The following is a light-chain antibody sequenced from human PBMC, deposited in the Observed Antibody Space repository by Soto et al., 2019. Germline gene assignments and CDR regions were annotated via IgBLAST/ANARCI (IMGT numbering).Light chain of an antibody. V-gene: IGLV2-14*01. CDR1: SSDDGGYNY. CDR3: RSYTSSSTPYV. CDR2: DVS. J-gene: IGLJ1*01. Sequence: QSALTQPASVSGSPGQSITISCTGTSSDDGGYNYVSWYQQHPGKAPKLMIYDVSNRPSGVSNRFSGYKSGNTASLTISWLQAEDEADYYCRSYTSSSTPYVFGTGTKLTVL.